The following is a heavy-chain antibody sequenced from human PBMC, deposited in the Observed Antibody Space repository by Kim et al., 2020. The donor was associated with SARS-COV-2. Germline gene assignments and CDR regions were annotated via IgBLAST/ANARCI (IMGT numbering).Heavy chain of an antibody. Sequence: SVKVSCKASGGTFSSYAISWVRQAPGQGLEWMGGIIPIFGTADYAQKFQGRVTITADESTSTAYMEVSSLRSEDTALYYCARKGVVVTDNWFDPWGQGTLVTVSS. J-gene: IGHJ5*02. CDR1: GGTFSSYA. V-gene: IGHV1-69*13. CDR2: IIPIFGTA. D-gene: IGHD2-21*02. CDR3: ARKGVVVTDNWFDP.